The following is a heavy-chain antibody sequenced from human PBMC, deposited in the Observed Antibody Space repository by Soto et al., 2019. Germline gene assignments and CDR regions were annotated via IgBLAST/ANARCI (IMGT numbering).Heavy chain of an antibody. CDR1: GGSISSGDYY. J-gene: IGHJ3*02. V-gene: IGHV4-30-4*01. D-gene: IGHD3-16*02. CDR2: IDYSGST. Sequence: QVQLQESGPGLVKPSQTLSLTCTVSGGSISSGDYYWSWLRPPPGKGLEWIGYIDYSGSTYYNPYRKSRVTISVYTSKIQFALKLSSVTAADTAVYYCANPNYDYVWGSYRLDAFDIWGQGTMVTVSS. CDR3: ANPNYDYVWGSYRLDAFDI.